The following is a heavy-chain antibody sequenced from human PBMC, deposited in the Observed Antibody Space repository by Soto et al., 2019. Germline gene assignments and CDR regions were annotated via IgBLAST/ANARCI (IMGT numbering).Heavy chain of an antibody. V-gene: IGHV4-59*01. CDR2: IYYNGGT. CDR3: ARAHSTSWYDVGYFDF. D-gene: IGHD6-13*01. Sequence: ASETLSLTCTVSGGSISSYFWNWIRQPPGKGLESIGYIYYNGGTNYNPSLKSRVTISVDTSKNQFSLNLKSVTAADTAVYYCARAHSTSWYDVGYFDFWGQGALVTVSS. J-gene: IGHJ4*02. CDR1: GGSISSYF.